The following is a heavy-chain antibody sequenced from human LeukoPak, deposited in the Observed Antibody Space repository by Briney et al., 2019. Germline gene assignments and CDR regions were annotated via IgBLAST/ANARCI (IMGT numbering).Heavy chain of an antibody. CDR2: MNPNSGNT. CDR1: GYTFPSYD. Sequence: GASVKVSCKASGYTFPSYDINWVRQATGQGLEWMGWMNPNSGNTGYAQRFQGRVTRTRNTSISTAYMELSSLRSDDTAVYYRARIRQVWWGSRRDGIEFWGQGTLVIVSS. CDR3: ARIRQVWWGSRRDGIEF. D-gene: IGHD2-21*01. V-gene: IGHV1-8*01. J-gene: IGHJ4*02.